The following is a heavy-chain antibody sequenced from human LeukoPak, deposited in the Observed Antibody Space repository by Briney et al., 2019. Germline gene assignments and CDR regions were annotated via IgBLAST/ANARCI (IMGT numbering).Heavy chain of an antibody. V-gene: IGHV4-4*09. CDR2: IYTRGGT. CDR1: GASISSFY. D-gene: IGHD5-18*01. J-gene: IGHJ4*02. Sequence: PSETLSLTCTVSGASISSFYWSWIRQPPGKGLEWIGYIYTRGGTNYNPSLKSRVTISLDTSKNQFSLNLSSVTAADTAVYYCARASGDIVETATMGSYWGQGTLVTVSS. CDR3: ARASGDIVETATMGSY.